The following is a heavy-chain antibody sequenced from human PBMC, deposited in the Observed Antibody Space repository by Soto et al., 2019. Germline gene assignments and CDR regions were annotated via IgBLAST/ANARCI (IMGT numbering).Heavy chain of an antibody. CDR1: GGSISSGGYY. J-gene: IGHJ4*02. CDR3: ARGVGNTAIIVFDY. D-gene: IGHD5-18*01. CDR2: IYYSGNT. V-gene: IGHV4-31*03. Sequence: TLSLTCTVSGGSISSGGYYWSWIRQHPGKGLEGIGYIYYSGNTYYNPSLKSRVTISVAKSRSRFSLTLSSVTAAYTAVYSCARGVGNTAIIVFDYWGKGTLVTVSS.